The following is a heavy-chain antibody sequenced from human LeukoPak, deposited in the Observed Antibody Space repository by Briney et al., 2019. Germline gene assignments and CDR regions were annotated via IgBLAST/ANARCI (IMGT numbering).Heavy chain of an antibody. CDR1: GFTFSSYG. D-gene: IGHD3-3*01. J-gene: IGHJ6*02. V-gene: IGHV3-30*19. CDR2: IWYDGSNK. CDR3: ARDSLFLESYYYYGMDV. Sequence: PGGSLRLSCAASGFTFSSYGMHWVRQAPGKGLEWVAVIWYDGSNKYYADSVKGRFTISRDNSKNTLYLQMNSLRAEDTAVYYCARDSLFLESYYYYGMDVWGQGTTVTVSS.